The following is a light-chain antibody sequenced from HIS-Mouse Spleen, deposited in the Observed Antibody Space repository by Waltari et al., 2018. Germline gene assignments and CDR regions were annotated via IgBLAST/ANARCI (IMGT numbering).Light chain of an antibody. CDR2: EDS. CDR1: ALPKKY. Sequence: SYELTQPPSVSVSPGQTARITCSGDALPKKYAYWYQQKSGQAPVLVIYEDSKRPAGIPEVFSGSSSGTMATLTISGAQVDDEADYYCYSTDSSGNHRVFGGGTKLTVL. J-gene: IGLJ2*01. V-gene: IGLV3-10*01. CDR3: YSTDSSGNHRV.